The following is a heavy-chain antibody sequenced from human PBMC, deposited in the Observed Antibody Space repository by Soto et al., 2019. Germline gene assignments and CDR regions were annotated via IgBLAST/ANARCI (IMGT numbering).Heavy chain of an antibody. CDR1: GDSITSNH. Sequence: LSLTCAVSGDSITSNHWNWIRQPPGRGLEWIGYIYNSGTTKYNPSLKSRVIISVDTSKNQLSLKLSSVTAADTAVYYCARVSMSTVSWGFDPWGQGTLVTVSS. CDR2: IYNSGTT. D-gene: IGHD4-4*01. CDR3: ARVSMSTVSWGFDP. V-gene: IGHV4-59*01. J-gene: IGHJ5*02.